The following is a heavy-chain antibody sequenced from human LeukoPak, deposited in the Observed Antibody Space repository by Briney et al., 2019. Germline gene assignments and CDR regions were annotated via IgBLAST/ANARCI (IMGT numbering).Heavy chain of an antibody. CDR2: IWYDGSQK. D-gene: IGHD6-19*01. Sequence: SCKASGYTFTDYYMYWVRQAPGKGLEWMSLIWYDGSQKYYADSVKGRFTISRDNSKNTLYLQMDSLRVEDTAVYFCARLYSSGWADYWGQGTLVTVSS. CDR1: GYTFTDYY. J-gene: IGHJ4*02. V-gene: IGHV3-33*01. CDR3: ARLYSSGWADY.